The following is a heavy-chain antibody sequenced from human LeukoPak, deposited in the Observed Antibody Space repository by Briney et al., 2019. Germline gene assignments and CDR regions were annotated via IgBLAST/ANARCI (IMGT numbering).Heavy chain of an antibody. J-gene: IGHJ3*02. CDR1: GFTFSSYV. CDR2: ISGSGGST. CDR3: AKSVGGWYGDAFDI. Sequence: PGGSLRLSCAASGFTFSSYVMSWVRQAPGKGLEWVSSISGSGGSTYYADSVKGRFTISRDNAKNSLYLQMNSLRAEDMALYYCAKSVGGWYGDAFDIWGQGTMVTVSS. D-gene: IGHD6-19*01. V-gene: IGHV3-23*01.